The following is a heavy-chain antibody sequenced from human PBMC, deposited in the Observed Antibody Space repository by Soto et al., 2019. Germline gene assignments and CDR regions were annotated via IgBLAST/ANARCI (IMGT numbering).Heavy chain of an antibody. CDR2: INPSGGST. CDR1: GYTFTSYY. D-gene: IGHD3-22*01. V-gene: IGHV1-46*01. Sequence: ASVKVSCKASGYTFTSYYMHWVRQAPGQGLEWMGIINPSGGSTSYAQKFQGRVTMTRDTSTSTVYMDLSSLSSEGTAVYYCARASSGYYSYFDYWGQGTLVTVSS. CDR3: ARASSGYYSYFDY. J-gene: IGHJ4*02.